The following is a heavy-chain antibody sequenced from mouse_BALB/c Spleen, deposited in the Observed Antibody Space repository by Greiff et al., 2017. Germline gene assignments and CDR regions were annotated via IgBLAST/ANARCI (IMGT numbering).Heavy chain of an antibody. CDR3: ARVRYDVY. J-gene: IGHJ2*01. CDR1: GFTFSSYA. D-gene: IGHD2-14*01. Sequence: EVKLVESGGGLVKPGGSLKLSCAASGFTFSSYAMSWVRQTPEKRLEWVASISSGGSTYYPDSVKGRFTISRDNARNILYLQMSSLRSEDTAMYYCARVRYDVYWGQGTTLTVSS. CDR2: ISSGGST. V-gene: IGHV5-6-5*01.